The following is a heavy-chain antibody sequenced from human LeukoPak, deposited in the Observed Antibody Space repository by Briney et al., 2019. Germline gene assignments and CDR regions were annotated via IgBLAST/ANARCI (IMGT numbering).Heavy chain of an antibody. CDR3: ARGSFKPSYYYYYGMDV. J-gene: IGHJ6*04. V-gene: IGHV4-59*01. Sequence: SETLSLTCTVSGGSISSYYWSWIRQPPGKGLEWIGYIYYSGSTNYNPSLKSRVTISVDTSKNQFSLKLSSVTAADTAVYYCARGSFKPSYYYYYGMDVWGKGTRSPSPQ. CDR1: GGSISSYY. CDR2: IYYSGST.